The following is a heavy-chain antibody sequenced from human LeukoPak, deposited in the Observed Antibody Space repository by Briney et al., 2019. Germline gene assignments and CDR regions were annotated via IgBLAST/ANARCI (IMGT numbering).Heavy chain of an antibody. Sequence: TSETLSLTCTVSGCSISSSSYYWGWIRQPPGKGLEWIGSIYYSGSTYYNPSLKSRVTISVDTSKNQFSLKLSSVTAADTAVYYCARWPSITMIVAYIDYWGQGTLVTVSS. CDR2: IYYSGST. D-gene: IGHD3-22*01. CDR1: GCSISSSSYY. V-gene: IGHV4-39*01. J-gene: IGHJ4*02. CDR3: ARWPSITMIVAYIDY.